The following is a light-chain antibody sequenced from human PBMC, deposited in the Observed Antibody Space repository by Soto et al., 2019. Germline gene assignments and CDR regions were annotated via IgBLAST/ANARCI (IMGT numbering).Light chain of an antibody. V-gene: IGLV3-21*02. CDR2: DDS. CDR1: NIGSKS. J-gene: IGLJ1*01. CDR3: QVWDSSSDHCV. Sequence: SYELTQPPSVSVAPGQTTRITWGGDNIGSKSVHWYQQRPGQAPVLVVYDDSGRPSGIPERFSGSNSGNTATLSISRVEAGDEADYYCQVWDSSSDHCVFGTGTKVTVL.